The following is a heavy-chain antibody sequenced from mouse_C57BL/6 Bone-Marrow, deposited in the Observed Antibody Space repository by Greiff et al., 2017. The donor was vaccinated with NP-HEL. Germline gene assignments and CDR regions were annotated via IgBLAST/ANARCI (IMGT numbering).Heavy chain of an antibody. J-gene: IGHJ2*01. CDR2: IYPGRGST. CDR3: ARERAITTVAADY. CDR1: GYTFTSYW. Sequence: QVQLQQPGAELVKPGASVKMSCTASGYTFTSYWITWVKQRPGQGLEWIGDIYPGRGSTNYNEKFKSKATLTVDTASSTANMQLSIVTSENYAVYYCARERAITTVAADYWGQGTTLTVSS. V-gene: IGHV1-55*01. D-gene: IGHD1-1*01.